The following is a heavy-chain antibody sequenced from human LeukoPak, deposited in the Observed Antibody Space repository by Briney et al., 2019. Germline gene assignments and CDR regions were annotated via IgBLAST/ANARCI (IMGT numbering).Heavy chain of an antibody. J-gene: IGHJ4*02. V-gene: IGHV3-21*01. Sequence: GGPLRLSCAASGFTFSSHDMNWVRQAPGKGLEWVSSITTATSSYIYYADSVKGRFTISRDDAKNSLCLQMDSLRAEDTAVYYCARDYGGPHYFDYWGQGTLVTVSS. CDR2: ITTATSSYI. CDR3: ARDYGGPHYFDY. D-gene: IGHD2-15*01. CDR1: GFTFSSHD.